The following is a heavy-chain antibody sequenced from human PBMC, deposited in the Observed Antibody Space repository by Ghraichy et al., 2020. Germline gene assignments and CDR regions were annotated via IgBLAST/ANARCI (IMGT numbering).Heavy chain of an antibody. CDR2: IYYSGST. CDR3: ARDIVVVPAVHREDWFDP. D-gene: IGHD2-2*01. V-gene: IGHV4-31*03. J-gene: IGHJ5*02. CDR1: GGSISSGGYY. Sequence: SETLSLTCTVSGGSISSGGYYWSWIRQHPGKGLEWIGYIYYSGSTYYNPSLKSRVTISVDTSKNQFSLKLSSVTAADTAVYYCARDIVVVPAVHREDWFDPWGQGTLVTVSS.